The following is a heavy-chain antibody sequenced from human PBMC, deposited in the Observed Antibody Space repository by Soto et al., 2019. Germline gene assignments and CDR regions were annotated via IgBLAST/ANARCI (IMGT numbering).Heavy chain of an antibody. CDR3: AKDYLRWAQS. CDR1: GFTFSDYG. Sequence: LRLSCAASGFTFSDYGMSWVRQAPGKGLEWVSAISGSGSTFYADSVKGRFTISRDNSKNTLYLQMNSLRVEDTAVYYCAKDYLRWAQSWGQGTLVTVSS. V-gene: IGHV3-23*01. J-gene: IGHJ5*02. D-gene: IGHD1-26*01. CDR2: ISGSGST.